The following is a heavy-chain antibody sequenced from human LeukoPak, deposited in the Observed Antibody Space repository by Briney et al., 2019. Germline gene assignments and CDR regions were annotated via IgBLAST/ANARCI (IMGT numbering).Heavy chain of an antibody. Sequence: GGSLRLSCAASGFILSNYRMNWVRQAPGKGLEWVSVIYSGGSTYYADSVKGRFTISRDNSKNTLYLQMNSLRAEDTAVYYCARTWRGGNSISAFDIWGQGTMVTVSS. D-gene: IGHD4-23*01. CDR2: IYSGGST. CDR1: GFILSNYR. V-gene: IGHV3-53*01. CDR3: ARTWRGGNSISAFDI. J-gene: IGHJ3*02.